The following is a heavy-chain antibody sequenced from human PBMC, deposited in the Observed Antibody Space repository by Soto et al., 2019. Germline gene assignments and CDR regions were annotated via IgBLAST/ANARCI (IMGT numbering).Heavy chain of an antibody. Sequence: EFHVVESGGDLVRPGGSLRLSCTGSGFGVINSCMNWVRQAPGKGLEWVSVLCPAGEEYYADSVKGRFTISRDNSKNTVYLQMDTLRVEDTAIYYCARGAFDWGQGTLVTVSS. CDR3: ARGAFD. CDR2: LCPAGEE. V-gene: IGHV3-66*01. CDR1: GFGVINSC. J-gene: IGHJ4*02.